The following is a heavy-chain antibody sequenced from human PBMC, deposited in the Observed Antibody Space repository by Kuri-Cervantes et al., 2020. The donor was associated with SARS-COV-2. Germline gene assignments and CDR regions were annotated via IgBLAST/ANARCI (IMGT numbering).Heavy chain of an antibody. CDR3: ARGTVNWFDP. V-gene: IGHV4-34*01. CDR1: GGSFSGYY. CDR2: INHSGST. J-gene: IGHJ5*02. Sequence: ESLKISCAVYGGSFSGYYWSWIRQPPGKGLEWIGEINHSGSTNYNPSLKSRVTISVDTSKNQFSLKLSSVTAADTAVYYCARGTVNWFDPWGQGTLVTVSS.